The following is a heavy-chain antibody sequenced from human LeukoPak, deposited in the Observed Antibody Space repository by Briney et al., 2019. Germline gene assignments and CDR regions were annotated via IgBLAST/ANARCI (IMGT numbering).Heavy chain of an antibody. CDR1: GFTFSGSA. CDR2: TRSKANSYAT. V-gene: IGHV3-73*01. Sequence: PGGSLRLSCAASGFTFSGSAMHWVRQASGKGLEWVGRTRSKANSYATAYAASVKGRFTISRDDSKNTAYLQMNSLKTEDTAVYYFTRHNAQRQSVVVAIPFDYWGQGTLVTVSS. J-gene: IGHJ4*02. CDR3: TRHNAQRQSVVVAIPFDY. D-gene: IGHD3-22*01.